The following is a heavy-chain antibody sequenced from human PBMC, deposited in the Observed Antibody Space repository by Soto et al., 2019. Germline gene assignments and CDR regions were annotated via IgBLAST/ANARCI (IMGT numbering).Heavy chain of an antibody. V-gene: IGHV4-59*01. D-gene: IGHD1-20*01. CDR3: AGDRNSNNWAFY. CDR2: ICYSGST. CDR1: GGYIICYY. Sequence: LQILSLTCTVSGGYIICYYWSWIRQHQGKALEWIGYICYSGSTDYNPSLKSRVTMSLDTSKNQFSLEVNSVTAADTAVYFCAGDRNSNNWAFYWGRGALVTVSS. J-gene: IGHJ1*01.